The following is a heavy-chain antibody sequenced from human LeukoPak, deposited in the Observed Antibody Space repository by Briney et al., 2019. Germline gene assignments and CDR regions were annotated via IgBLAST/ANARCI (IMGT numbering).Heavy chain of an antibody. Sequence: GASVKVSCKASGYTFTSYDINWVRQATGQGLEWMGWMNLNSGNTGYAQKFQGRVTMTRNTSISTAYMELSSLRSEDTAVYYCARVTVWAAAGTPDYYYYYYMDVWGKGTTVTISS. CDR1: GYTFTSYD. V-gene: IGHV1-8*01. CDR2: MNLNSGNT. J-gene: IGHJ6*03. CDR3: ARVTVWAAAGTPDYYYYYYMDV. D-gene: IGHD6-13*01.